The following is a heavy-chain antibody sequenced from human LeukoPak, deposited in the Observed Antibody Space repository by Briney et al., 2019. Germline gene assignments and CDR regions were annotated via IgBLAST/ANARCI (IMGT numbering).Heavy chain of an antibody. CDR1: GYTFTSYD. V-gene: IGHV1-8*03. CDR2: MNPNSGNT. D-gene: IGHD6-6*01. Sequence: ASVKVSCKASGYTFTSYDLNWVRQATGQGLEWMGWMNPNSGNTGYAQKFQGRVTITRNTSISTAYMELSSLRSEDTAVYYCASSSSSIAAQGYYYYYMDVWGIRTTVTVSS. CDR3: ASSSSSIAAQGYYYYYMDV. J-gene: IGHJ6*03.